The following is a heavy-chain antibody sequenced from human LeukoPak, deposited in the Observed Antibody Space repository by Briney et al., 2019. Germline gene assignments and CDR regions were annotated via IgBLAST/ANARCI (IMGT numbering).Heavy chain of an antibody. CDR3: ARSGYYGSGSYDY. CDR2: IYTSGST. Sequence: SRTLSLTCTVSGGSISSGSYYWSWIRQPAGKGLEWIGRIYTSGSTNYNPSLKSRVTISVDTSKNQFSLKLSSVTAADTAVYYCARSGYYGSGSYDYWGQGTLVTVSS. J-gene: IGHJ4*02. CDR1: GGSISSGSYY. D-gene: IGHD3-10*01. V-gene: IGHV4-61*02.